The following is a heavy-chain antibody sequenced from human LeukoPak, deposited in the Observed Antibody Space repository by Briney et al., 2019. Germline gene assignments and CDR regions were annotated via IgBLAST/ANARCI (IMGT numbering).Heavy chain of an antibody. J-gene: IGHJ4*02. CDR1: GGSISLYY. V-gene: IGHV4-59*01. D-gene: IGHD3-10*01. CDR2: FYDTRSP. Sequence: SETLSLTCTVSGGSISLYYGSWLRQPPGKGLEGLGYFYDTRSPKYNPSLERRVTISVDMSTNQFSLNLTSVTAADTAVYYCARGRGSLTYWGQGTLATVSS. CDR3: ARGRGSLTY.